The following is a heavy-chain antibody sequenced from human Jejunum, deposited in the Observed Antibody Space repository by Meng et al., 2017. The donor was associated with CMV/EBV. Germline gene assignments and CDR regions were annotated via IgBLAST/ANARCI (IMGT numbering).Heavy chain of an antibody. CDR2: ISGRGGM. J-gene: IGHJ4*02. D-gene: IGHD6-19*01. CDR1: GFPFSPSA. CDR3: AKDVPYSGWRGFDY. V-gene: IGHV3-23*01. Sequence: SGFPFSPSALPWVRQAPGKGLEWVSAISGRGGMYYADSVKGRFTISKDYSKNTLYLQMNSLRAEDTALYYCAKDVPYSGWRGFDYWGQGTLVTVSS.